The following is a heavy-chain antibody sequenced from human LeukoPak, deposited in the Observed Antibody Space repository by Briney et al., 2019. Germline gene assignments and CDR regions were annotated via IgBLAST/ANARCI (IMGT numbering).Heavy chain of an antibody. CDR1: GFTFSSYA. CDR3: AKRYSGSYYGGNYFDY. CDR2: ISGSGDAT. J-gene: IGHJ4*02. V-gene: IGHV3-23*01. Sequence: GGSLRLSCAASGFTFSSYAMSWVRQAPGKGLEWVSAISGSGDATYYADSAKGRFTISRDNSKNTLYLQMNSLRAEDSAVYYCAKRYSGSYYGGNYFDYWGQGTLVTVSS. D-gene: IGHD1-26*01.